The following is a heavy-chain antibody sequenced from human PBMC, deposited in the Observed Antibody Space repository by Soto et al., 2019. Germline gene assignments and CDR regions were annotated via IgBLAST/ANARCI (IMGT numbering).Heavy chain of an antibody. V-gene: IGHV2-5*02. CDR1: GFSLSTSGVG. CDR3: AHRGYDSSGLI. D-gene: IGHD3-22*01. CDR2: IYWDDDK. J-gene: IGHJ3*02. Sequence: QITLKESGPTLVKPTQTLTLTCTFSGFSLSTSGVGVGWIRQPPGKALEWLALIYWDDDKRYSPSLKSRLTXTXATSKNQVVLTMTNMDPVDTATYYCAHRGYDSSGLIWGQGTMVTVSS.